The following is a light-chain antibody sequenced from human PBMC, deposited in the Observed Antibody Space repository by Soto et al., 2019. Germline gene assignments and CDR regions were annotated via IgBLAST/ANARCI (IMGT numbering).Light chain of an antibody. V-gene: IGKV3-20*01. Sequence: EIVLTHSLGALSFSPGERFTLSVCCSQSVSSNYLAWYQQKPGQAPRLLIYGASNRATGIPDRFSGSGSETDFTLTISGLEPEDFAVYYCQNYGNSPWTFGQGTKVDIK. J-gene: IGKJ1*01. CDR3: QNYGNSPWT. CDR1: QSVSSNY. CDR2: GAS.